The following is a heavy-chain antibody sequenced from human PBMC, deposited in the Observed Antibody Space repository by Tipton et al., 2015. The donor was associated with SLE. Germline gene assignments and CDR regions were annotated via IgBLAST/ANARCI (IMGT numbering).Heavy chain of an antibody. CDR2: IYHSGST. V-gene: IGHV4-30-2*04. D-gene: IGHD6-13*01. J-gene: IGHJ4*02. Sequence: WLHQPQGKGLEWIGYIYHSGSTNYNPSLKSRVTISVDTSKNQFSLKLSSVTAADTAVYYCASTIAAPAFDYWGQGTLVTVSS. CDR3: ASTIAAPAFDY.